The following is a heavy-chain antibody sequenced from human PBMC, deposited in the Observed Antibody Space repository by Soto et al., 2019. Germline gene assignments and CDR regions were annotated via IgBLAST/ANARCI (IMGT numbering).Heavy chain of an antibody. CDR2: MYYTGST. CDR3: ERHSIWLLLSDY. J-gene: IGHJ4*02. D-gene: IGHD3-22*01. V-gene: IGHV4-39*01. CDR1: GGSITGSNYY. Sequence: SETLSLTCTVSGGSITGSNYYWGWIRQPPGKGLESIGTMYYTGSTYYNPSLKSRVTISVDTSKNQFSLNLTSVTAAVTAVYFCERHSIWLLLSDYWGQGTLVTVSS.